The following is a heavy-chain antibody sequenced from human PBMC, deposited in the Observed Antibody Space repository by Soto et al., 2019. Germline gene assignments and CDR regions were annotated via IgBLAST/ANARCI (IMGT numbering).Heavy chain of an antibody. J-gene: IGHJ4*02. Sequence: QVQLVQSGAEVKKPGASVKVSCKASGYTFTSYGISWVRQAPGQGLEWMGWISAYDGNTNYAQKLQGRVTMTTDTSASTAYMELRSLRSADTAVYYCARDGTPTVVVVAGGGTLAYWGQGTLVTVSS. CDR2: ISAYDGNT. CDR3: ARDGTPTVVVVAGGGTLAY. CDR1: GYTFTSYG. D-gene: IGHD2-15*01. V-gene: IGHV1-18*01.